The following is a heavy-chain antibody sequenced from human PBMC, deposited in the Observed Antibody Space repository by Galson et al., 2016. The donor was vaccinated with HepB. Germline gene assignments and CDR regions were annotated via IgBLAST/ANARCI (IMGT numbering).Heavy chain of an antibody. V-gene: IGHV1-69*13. CDR2: IIPIFGTS. CDR3: AISWAYCGSDCYDWEY. Sequence: SVKVSCRASEGTFRSYGLSWVRQAPGQGPEWMGGIIPIFGTSDFAQKFQGRVTITADESTSTAYMELNNLKSQDTAVYYCAISWAYCGSDCYDWEYWGQGTLVTVSS. D-gene: IGHD2-21*02. J-gene: IGHJ4*02. CDR1: EGTFRSYG.